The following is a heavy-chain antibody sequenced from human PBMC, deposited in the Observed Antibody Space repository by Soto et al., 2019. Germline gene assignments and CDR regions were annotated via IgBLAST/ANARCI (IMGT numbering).Heavy chain of an antibody. J-gene: IGHJ3*02. CDR2: IYYSGST. Sequence: SETLSLTCTVSGGSVSSGSYYWSWIRQPPGKGLEWIGYIYYSGSTNYNPSLKSRVTISVDTSKNQFSLKLSSVTAADTAVYYCARALYEIDAFDIWGQGTMVTVSS. V-gene: IGHV4-61*01. CDR1: GGSVSSGSYY. D-gene: IGHD3-3*01. CDR3: ARALYEIDAFDI.